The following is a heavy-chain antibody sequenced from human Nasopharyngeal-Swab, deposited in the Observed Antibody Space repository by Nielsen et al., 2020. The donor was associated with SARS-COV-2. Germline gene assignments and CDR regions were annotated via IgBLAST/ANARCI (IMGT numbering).Heavy chain of an antibody. D-gene: IGHD3-22*01. CDR3: ARDNFYSSSGYYSPDY. J-gene: IGHJ4*02. CDR1: GYTFTDYY. V-gene: IGHV1-2*06. Sequence: ASVKVSCKASGYTFTDYYMQWVRQAPGQGLEWMGRINPNSGGTNYAQKFQGRVTMTRDTSISTAYMELSRLRSGDTAVYYCARDNFYSSSGYYSPDYWGQGTLVTVSS. CDR2: INPNSGGT.